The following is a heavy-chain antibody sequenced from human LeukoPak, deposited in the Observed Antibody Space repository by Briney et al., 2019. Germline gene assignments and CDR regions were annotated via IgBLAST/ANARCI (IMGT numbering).Heavy chain of an antibody. J-gene: IGHJ3*02. Sequence: SETLPLTCTVSGGSISSGNYYWSWIRQPAGKGLEWIGRGYTSGGTNYNPSLKSRVTISVDTSKNQVSLKLSSVAAADTAVYYCARDGSSSAYYYDSFDIWGQGTMVTVSS. V-gene: IGHV4-61*02. CDR3: ARDGSSSAYYYDSFDI. D-gene: IGHD3-22*01. CDR2: GYTSGGT. CDR1: GGSISSGNYY.